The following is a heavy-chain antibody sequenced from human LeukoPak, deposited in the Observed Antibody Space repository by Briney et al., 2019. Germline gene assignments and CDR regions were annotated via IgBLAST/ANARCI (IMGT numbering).Heavy chain of an antibody. CDR2: ISAYNGNT. Sequence: ASVKVSCKASGYTLTSYGISWVRQAPGQGLEWMGWISAYNGNTNYAQKLQGRVTMTTDTSTSTAYMELRSLRSDDTAAYYCARRGGAKTYYYGSGSSVDYYYYMDVWGKGTTVTVSS. CDR3: ARRGGAKTYYYGSGSSVDYYYYMDV. D-gene: IGHD3-10*01. J-gene: IGHJ6*03. V-gene: IGHV1-18*01. CDR1: GYTLTSYG.